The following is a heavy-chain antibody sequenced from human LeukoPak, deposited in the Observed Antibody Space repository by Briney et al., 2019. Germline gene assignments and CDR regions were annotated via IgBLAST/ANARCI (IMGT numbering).Heavy chain of an antibody. J-gene: IGHJ6*03. CDR1: GGSFSGYY. Sequence: PSETLSLTCAVYGGSFSGYYWSWIRQPPGKGLEWIGEINHSGSTNYNPSLKSRVTISVDTSKNQFSLKLSSVTAADTAVYYCARGVGCSGGSCYFRTFFYYYYMDVWGKGTTVTVSS. CDR2: INHSGST. CDR3: ARGVGCSGGSCYFRTFFYYYYMDV. V-gene: IGHV4-34*01. D-gene: IGHD2-15*01.